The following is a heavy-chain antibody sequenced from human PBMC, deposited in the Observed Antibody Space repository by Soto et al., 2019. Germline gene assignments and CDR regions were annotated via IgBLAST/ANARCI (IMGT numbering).Heavy chain of an antibody. Sequence: GGSLRLSCAASGFTFSSFAMSWVRQAPGKGLEWVSSISGRGGITYYADSVKGRFTISRDNSKSTLYLQMNSLRAEDTAVYYCAKVPYDSSGYYYFDYWGQGTLVTVSS. CDR2: ISGRGGIT. J-gene: IGHJ4*02. CDR1: GFTFSSFA. V-gene: IGHV3-23*01. CDR3: AKVPYDSSGYYYFDY. D-gene: IGHD3-22*01.